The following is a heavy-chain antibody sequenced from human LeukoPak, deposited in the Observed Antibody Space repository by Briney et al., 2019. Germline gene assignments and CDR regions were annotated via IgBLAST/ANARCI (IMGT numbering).Heavy chain of an antibody. J-gene: IGHJ4*02. CDR1: GYTFTGYY. CDR2: INPNSGGT. Sequence: ASVKVSCKASGYTFTGYYMHWVRQAPGQGLEWMGRINPNSGGTNYAQKFQCRVNMTTDTSISTAYMELSRLRSDDTAVYYCARDMRPNDSSSYWGQGTLVTVSS. V-gene: IGHV1-2*06. D-gene: IGHD3-22*01. CDR3: ARDMRPNDSSSY.